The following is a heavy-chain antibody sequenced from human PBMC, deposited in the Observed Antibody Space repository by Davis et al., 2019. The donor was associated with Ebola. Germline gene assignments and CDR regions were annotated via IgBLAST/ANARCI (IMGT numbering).Heavy chain of an antibody. J-gene: IGHJ3*02. V-gene: IGHV3-74*01. CDR2: IIGDGRST. CDR3: ARWGGFCSGISCYPLEAFNI. D-gene: IGHD2-15*01. Sequence: HTGGSLRLSYAASGFTFSNYWMHWVRRVPGKGLVWVSRIIGDGRSTSYADSVKGRFTISRDNAKNTLYLQMNSLRAEDTAVYHCARWGGFCSGISCYPLEAFNIWGQGTMVTVSS. CDR1: GFTFSNYW.